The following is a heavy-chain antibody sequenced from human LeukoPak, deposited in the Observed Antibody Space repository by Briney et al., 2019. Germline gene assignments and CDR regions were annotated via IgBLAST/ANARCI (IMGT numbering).Heavy chain of an antibody. CDR2: FDPEDGET. Sequence: ASVKVSCKVSGYTLTELSMHWVRQAPGKGLEWMGGFDPEDGETIYAQKFQGRVTMTEDTPTDTAYMELSSLRSEDTAVYYCATVADCSSTSCYPPYYYYYGMDVWGQGTTVTVSS. J-gene: IGHJ6*02. D-gene: IGHD2-2*01. V-gene: IGHV1-24*01. CDR1: GYTLTELS. CDR3: ATVADCSSTSCYPPYYYYYGMDV.